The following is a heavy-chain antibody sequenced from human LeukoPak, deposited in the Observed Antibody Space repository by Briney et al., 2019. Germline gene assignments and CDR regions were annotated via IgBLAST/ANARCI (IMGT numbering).Heavy chain of an antibody. CDR1: GGSISSIRYY. J-gene: IGHJ3*02. Sequence: SETLSLTCTVSGGSISSIRYYWGWIRQPPGKGLEWIGSIYYSGSTYHNPSLKSRVTISVDTSKNQFSLKLNSVTAADTAVYYCARVSGITMIVVVVEDAFDIWGQGTMVTVSS. CDR2: IYYSGST. V-gene: IGHV4-39*07. D-gene: IGHD3-22*01. CDR3: ARVSGITMIVVVVEDAFDI.